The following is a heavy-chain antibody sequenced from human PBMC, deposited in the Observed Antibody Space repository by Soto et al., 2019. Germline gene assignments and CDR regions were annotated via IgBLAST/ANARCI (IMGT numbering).Heavy chain of an antibody. J-gene: IGHJ6*02. CDR1: GYTFANYD. D-gene: IGHD2-2*01. CDR2: INPDSDNT. Sequence: ASVKVSCKTSGYTFANYDINWVRQAAGQGLEWMGWINPDSDNTGYAQKFQGRVTMTRDTSISTAYMELNSLRSEDTAVYYCARGRRYCTTTSCYPPALFPYGMDVWGQGTTVTVSS. V-gene: IGHV1-8*01. CDR3: ARGRRYCTTTSCYPPALFPYGMDV.